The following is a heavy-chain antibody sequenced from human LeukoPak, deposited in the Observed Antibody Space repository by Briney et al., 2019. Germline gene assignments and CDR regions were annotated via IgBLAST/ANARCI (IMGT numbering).Heavy chain of an antibody. CDR3: ARQRAYYDYVWGSYREPGIYYYYYMDV. V-gene: IGHV1-8*03. Sequence: ASVKVSCKASGYTFTSYDINWVRQATGQGLEWMGWMNPNSGITGYAQKFQGRVTITRNTSISTAYMELSSLRSEDTAVYYCARQRAYYDYVWGSYREPGIYYYYYMDVWGKGTTVTISS. CDR1: GYTFTSYD. D-gene: IGHD3-16*02. CDR2: MNPNSGIT. J-gene: IGHJ6*03.